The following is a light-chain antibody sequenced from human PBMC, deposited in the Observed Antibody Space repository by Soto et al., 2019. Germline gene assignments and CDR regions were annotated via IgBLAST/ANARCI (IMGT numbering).Light chain of an antibody. CDR2: KAS. V-gene: IGKV1-5*03. CDR3: QQYNTYPPT. CDR1: QSISSW. Sequence: DFQMTQSPSTLSASVGERVTITCRASQSISSWLAWYQQKPGKAPNLLIYKASSLQGGVPSRFSGSGSGTEFSLTISSLQPDDLGTYFCQQYNTYPPTFGPGTKVDIK. J-gene: IGKJ3*01.